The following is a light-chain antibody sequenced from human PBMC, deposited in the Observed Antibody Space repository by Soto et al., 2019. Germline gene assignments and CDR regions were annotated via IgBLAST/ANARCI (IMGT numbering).Light chain of an antibody. V-gene: IGKV3-20*01. CDR2: GAS. Sequence: EIVLTQSPGTLSLSPGERATLSCRASQSVSSSYLAWYQQKPGQAPRLLIYGASSRATGIPDRFSGSGSGKDFTLPISRLEPEDFAVYYCQQYGSLPWTFGQGTKVEIK. J-gene: IGKJ1*01. CDR3: QQYGSLPWT. CDR1: QSVSSSY.